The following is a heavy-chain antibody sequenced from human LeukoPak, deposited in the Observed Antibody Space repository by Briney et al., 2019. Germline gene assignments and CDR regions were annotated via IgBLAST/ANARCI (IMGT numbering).Heavy chain of an antibody. Sequence: ASVKVSCKASGYTFTSYGISWVRQGPGQGLEWMGWISAYNVNTNDAQKPQGRVTMTTDTSTTTAYMELRSLRSDDTAVYYCARVPVSGPGARFDYWGQGTLVTVSS. CDR3: ARVPVSGPGARFDY. V-gene: IGHV1-18*01. D-gene: IGHD4-11*01. J-gene: IGHJ4*02. CDR1: GYTFTSYG. CDR2: ISAYNVNT.